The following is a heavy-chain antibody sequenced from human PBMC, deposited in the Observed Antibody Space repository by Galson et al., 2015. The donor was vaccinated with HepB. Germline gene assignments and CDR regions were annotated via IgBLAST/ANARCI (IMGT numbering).Heavy chain of an antibody. CDR1: GFTFSSYA. CDR2: ISYDGSNK. Sequence: SLRLSCAASGFTFSSYAMHWVRQAPGKGLEWVAVISYDGSNKYYADSVKGRFTISRDNSKNTLYLQMNSLRAEDTAVYYCARDQGGRIAAPPLDYWGQGTLVTVSS. CDR3: ARDQGGRIAAPPLDY. V-gene: IGHV3-30-3*01. J-gene: IGHJ4*02. D-gene: IGHD6-13*01.